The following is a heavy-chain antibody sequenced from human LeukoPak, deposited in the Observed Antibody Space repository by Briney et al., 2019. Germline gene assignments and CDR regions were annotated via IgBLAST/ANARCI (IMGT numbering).Heavy chain of an antibody. V-gene: IGHV3-48*03. D-gene: IGHD3-22*01. Sequence: PGGSLRLSCAASGFTFRRYGMSWVRQAPGKGLEGVSYISSSGSTIYYADSVKGRFTISRDNAKNSLYLQMNSLRAEDTAVYYCAREDYYDSREEGFDYWGQGTLVTVSS. J-gene: IGHJ4*02. CDR1: GFTFRRYG. CDR3: AREDYYDSREEGFDY. CDR2: ISSSGSTI.